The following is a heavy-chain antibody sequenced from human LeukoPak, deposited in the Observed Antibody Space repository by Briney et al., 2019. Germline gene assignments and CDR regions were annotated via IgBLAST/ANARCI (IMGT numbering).Heavy chain of an antibody. CDR3: AKDQGSTRDY. Sequence: GGSLRLSCAASGFTLNSMNWVRQAPGKGLEWVSYISSGSSYIYYADSLRGRFTISRDNAKNSLYLQMNSLRAEDTAVYYCAKDQGSTRDYWGQGTLVTVSS. V-gene: IGHV3-21*04. J-gene: IGHJ4*02. D-gene: IGHD5/OR15-5a*01. CDR1: GFTLNS. CDR2: ISSGSSYI.